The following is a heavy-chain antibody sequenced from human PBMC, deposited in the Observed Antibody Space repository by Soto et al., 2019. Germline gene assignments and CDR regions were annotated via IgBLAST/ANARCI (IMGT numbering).Heavy chain of an antibody. J-gene: IGHJ5*02. CDR1: GFSFFSYA. D-gene: IGHD2-8*01. Sequence: PGGSLRLSCTGSGFSFFSYAMSWVRQAPGKGLEWVSTISGSGGQTYYADSVKGRFVVSRDNDKNTVYLHMSSLTGEDTAVYFCAKIEMGWFAHWGQGTQVTVSS. V-gene: IGHV3-23*01. CDR2: ISGSGGQT. CDR3: AKIEMGWFAH.